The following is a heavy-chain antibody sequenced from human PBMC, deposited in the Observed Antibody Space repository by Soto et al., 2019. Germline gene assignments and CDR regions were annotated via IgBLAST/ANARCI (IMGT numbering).Heavy chain of an antibody. CDR2: ISGSGGST. J-gene: IGHJ6*03. D-gene: IGHD3-16*02. Sequence: GGSLRLSCAASGFTFSSYAMSWVRQAPGKGLEWVSAISGSGGSTYYADSVKGRFTISRDNSKNTLYLQMNSLRAEDTAVYYCAKVGDYDYIWGSYRQDYYYYYMDVWGKGTTVTVSS. CDR1: GFTFSSYA. V-gene: IGHV3-23*01. CDR3: AKVGDYDYIWGSYRQDYYYYYMDV.